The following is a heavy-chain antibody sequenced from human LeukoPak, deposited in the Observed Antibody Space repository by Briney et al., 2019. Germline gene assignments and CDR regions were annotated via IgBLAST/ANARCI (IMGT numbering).Heavy chain of an antibody. J-gene: IGHJ4*02. D-gene: IGHD4-17*01. CDR3: ARNRSVTTTPGFDH. CDR1: TYSIRGDDY. CDR2: IYHSGRT. V-gene: IGHV4-38-2*01. Sequence: SESLSLTCALSTYSIRGDDYWGWVPQSPGKGLEWIGSIYHSGRTHYNPSLKNRITISVDTSKNQFSLMLNSVTAADTAVYYCARNRSVTTTPGFDHWGQGTLVTVSS.